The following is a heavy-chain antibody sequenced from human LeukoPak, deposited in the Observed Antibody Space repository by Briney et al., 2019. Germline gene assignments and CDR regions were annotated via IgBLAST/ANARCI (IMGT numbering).Heavy chain of an antibody. CDR3: ARGRPSRTRFGELLCFDY. CDR2: IDHSGST. CDR1: GGSFSGNY. V-gene: IGHV4-34*01. Sequence: PSETLSLTCAIYGGSFSGNYWSWIRQPPRKGLEWIGEIDHSGSTNYNPSLKSRVTISVDTSKNQFSLKLSSVTAADTAVYYCARGRPSRTRFGELLCFDYWGQGTLVTVSS. D-gene: IGHD3-10*01. J-gene: IGHJ4*02.